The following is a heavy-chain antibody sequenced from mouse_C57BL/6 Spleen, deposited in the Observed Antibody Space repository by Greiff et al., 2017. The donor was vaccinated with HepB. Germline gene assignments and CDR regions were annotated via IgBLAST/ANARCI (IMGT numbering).Heavy chain of an antibody. CDR1: GFTFSDYG. CDR2: ISSGSSTI. J-gene: IGHJ4*01. Sequence: EVMLVESGGGLVKPGGSLKLSCAASGFTFSDYGMHWVRQAPEKGLEWVAYISSGSSTIYYADTVKGRFTIYRDNAKNTLFLQMTSLRSEDTAMYYCARTYGNSYYYAMDYWGQGTSVTVSS. D-gene: IGHD2-1*01. V-gene: IGHV5-17*01. CDR3: ARTYGNSYYYAMDY.